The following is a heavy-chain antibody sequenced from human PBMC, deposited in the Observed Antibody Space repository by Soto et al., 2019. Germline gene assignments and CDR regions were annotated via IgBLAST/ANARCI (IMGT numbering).Heavy chain of an antibody. CDR2: MNPNSGNT. Sequence: ASVKVSCKASGYTFTSYDINWVRQATGQGLEWMGWMNPNSGNTGYAQKFQGRVTMTRNTSISTAYMELSSLRSEDTAVYYCARVYCSSTSCYPYHYYGMDVWGQGTTVTVSS. J-gene: IGHJ6*02. CDR3: ARVYCSSTSCYPYHYYGMDV. D-gene: IGHD2-2*01. V-gene: IGHV1-8*01. CDR1: GYTFTSYD.